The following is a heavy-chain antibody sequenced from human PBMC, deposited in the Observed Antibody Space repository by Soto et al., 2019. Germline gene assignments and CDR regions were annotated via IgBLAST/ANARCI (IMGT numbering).Heavy chain of an antibody. D-gene: IGHD2-8*01. V-gene: IGHV4-59*02. CDR1: GDSVTNYF. CDR2: IYHGGRT. Sequence: PSETLSLTCTVSGDSVTNYFWSWMRQPPGKGLEWIGHIYHGGRTNYSPSLRSRVTMSLDSAKNQFSLNLSSVTGADTAVYFCARDPGYCTNDFCPLFDFWGQGLLDTVSS. J-gene: IGHJ4*01. CDR3: ARDPGYCTNDFCPLFDF.